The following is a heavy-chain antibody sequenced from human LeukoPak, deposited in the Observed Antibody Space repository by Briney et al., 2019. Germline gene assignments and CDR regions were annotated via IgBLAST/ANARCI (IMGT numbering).Heavy chain of an antibody. J-gene: IGHJ4*02. D-gene: IGHD6-19*01. V-gene: IGHV3-64*01. CDR1: GFTFSSYT. CDR3: ARGEVADSFDY. Sequence: GGSLRLSCAASGFTFSSYTMHWVRQAPGKGLEYASAISSNGGSTYYANSVKGRFTISRDNSKNTLYLQMGSLRAEDTAVYYCARGEVADSFDYWGQGTLVTVSS. CDR2: ISSNGGST.